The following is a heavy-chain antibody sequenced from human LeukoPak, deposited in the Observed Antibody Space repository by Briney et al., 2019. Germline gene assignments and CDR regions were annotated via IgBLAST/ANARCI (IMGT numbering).Heavy chain of an antibody. J-gene: IGHJ4*02. CDR2: INSDGSST. V-gene: IGHV3-74*01. Sequence: PGGSLRLSCAASGFTFSSYWMHWVRQAPGKGLVWVSRINSDGSSTSYADSVKGRFTISRDNAKNTLYLQMNSLRGEDTAVYYCARESSVGAHKAFDYWRQGTLVTVSS. D-gene: IGHD1-26*01. CDR3: ARESSVGAHKAFDY. CDR1: GFTFSSYW.